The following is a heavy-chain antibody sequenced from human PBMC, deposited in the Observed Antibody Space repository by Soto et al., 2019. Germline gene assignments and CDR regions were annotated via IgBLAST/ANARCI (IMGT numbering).Heavy chain of an antibody. D-gene: IGHD3-10*01. CDR3: ARRRELLWFGESTGWFDP. V-gene: IGHV4-39*01. CDR1: GGSISSSSYY. Sequence: SETLSLTCTVSGGSISSSSYYWGWIRQPPGKGLEWIGSIYYSGSTYYNPSLKSRVTISVDTSKNQFSLKLSSVTAADTAVYYCARRRELLWFGESTGWFDPWGQGTVVTVSS. J-gene: IGHJ5*02. CDR2: IYYSGST.